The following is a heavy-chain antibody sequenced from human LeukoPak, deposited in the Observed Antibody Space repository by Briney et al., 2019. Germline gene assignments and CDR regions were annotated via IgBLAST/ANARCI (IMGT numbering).Heavy chain of an antibody. Sequence: ASVKVSCKASGYTFTAYYLHWVRQAPGQGLESMGWINPYIDGTKSTQQFQGRVTMTWDTSINTAYMELRSLRSDDTAVYYCARVGGEMGSGMGAWYYYYYMDVWGKGTTVTISS. V-gene: IGHV1-2*02. CDR1: GYTFTAYY. CDR3: ARVGGEMGSGMGAWYYYYYMDV. CDR2: INPYIDGT. D-gene: IGHD3-10*01. J-gene: IGHJ6*03.